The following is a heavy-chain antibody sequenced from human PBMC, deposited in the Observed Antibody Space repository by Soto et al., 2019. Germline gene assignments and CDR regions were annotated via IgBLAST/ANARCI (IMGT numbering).Heavy chain of an antibody. CDR3: AGGIAARLPAKYYYYYGMDV. CDR2: IGTAGDT. D-gene: IGHD6-6*01. J-gene: IGHJ6*02. CDR1: GFTFSSYD. V-gene: IGHV3-13*01. Sequence: GGSLRLSCAASGFTFSSYDMHWVRQATGKGLEWVSAIGTAGDTYYPGSVKGRFTISRENAKNSLYLQMNSLRAEDTAVYYCAGGIAARLPAKYYYYYGMDVWGQGTTVTVSS.